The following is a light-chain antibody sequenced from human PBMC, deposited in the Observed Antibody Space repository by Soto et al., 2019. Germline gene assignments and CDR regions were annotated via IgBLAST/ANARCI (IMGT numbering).Light chain of an antibody. Sequence: QSALTQPASVSGSPGQSITISCTGTSSDVGGYKYVSWYQQHPGKAPKLMIYEVSNRPSGVSHRFSGSKSGNTASLTISGLQAEDEADYHCSSYTSSTTVVFGGGTQLTVL. CDR2: EVS. CDR3: SSYTSSTTVV. V-gene: IGLV2-14*01. CDR1: SSDVGGYKY. J-gene: IGLJ2*01.